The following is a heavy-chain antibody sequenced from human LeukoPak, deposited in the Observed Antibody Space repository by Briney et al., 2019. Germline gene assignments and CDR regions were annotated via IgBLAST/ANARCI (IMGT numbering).Heavy chain of an antibody. CDR3: ARGVAPYDFWSGYGYYYYYYYMDV. V-gene: IGHV3-21*01. CDR1: GFTFSSYS. D-gene: IGHD3-3*01. CDR2: ISSSSSYI. Sequence: GGSLRLSCAASGFTFSSYSMNWVRQAPGKALEGVSSISSSSSYIYYADSVKGRFTISRDNAKNLLYLQMNSLRAEDTGVYYCARGVAPYDFWSGYGYYYYYYYMDVWGKGTTVTVSS. J-gene: IGHJ6*03.